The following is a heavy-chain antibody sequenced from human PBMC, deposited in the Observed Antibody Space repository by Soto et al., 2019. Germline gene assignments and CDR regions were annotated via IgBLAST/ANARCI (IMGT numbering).Heavy chain of an antibody. Sequence: GGSLRLSCAASGFTFSSYSMNWVRQAPGKGLEWVPYISSSSSTIYYADSVKGRFTISRDNAKNSLYLQMNSLRAEDTAVYYCARYCSGGSCYSDDAFDIWGQGTMVTVSS. CDR1: GFTFSSYS. CDR2: ISSSSSTI. CDR3: ARYCSGGSCYSDDAFDI. V-gene: IGHV3-48*01. J-gene: IGHJ3*02. D-gene: IGHD2-15*01.